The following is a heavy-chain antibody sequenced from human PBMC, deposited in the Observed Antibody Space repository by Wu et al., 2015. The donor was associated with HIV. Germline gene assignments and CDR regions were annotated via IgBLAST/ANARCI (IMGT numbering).Heavy chain of an antibody. V-gene: IGHV1-18*01. J-gene: IGHJ1*01. D-gene: IGHD5-18*01. CDR3: ARGGYKYGTHLQL. CDR2: ISANNGNT. CDR1: GFSFSTYG. Sequence: QVQLVQSGTEVKKPGASVKVSCKASGFSFSTYGINWVRQAPGQGLEWMGWISANNGNTESAQRLQGRVTMTTDTSTSTAYLEVKSLRSDDTAVYYCARGGYKYGTHLQLWGQGTLVIASS.